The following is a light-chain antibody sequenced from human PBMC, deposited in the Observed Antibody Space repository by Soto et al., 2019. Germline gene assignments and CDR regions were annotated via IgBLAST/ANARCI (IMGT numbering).Light chain of an antibody. Sequence: EIVLTQSPATLSLSPGERATLSCRASQSVSSYLAWYQQKPGQAPRLLIYDASNRATGIPARFSGSGSGTDFTLTISSLEPEDFGVYYCQQRSNRLWTFGNGTKVEIK. CDR3: QQRSNRLWT. V-gene: IGKV3-11*01. CDR1: QSVSSY. J-gene: IGKJ1*01. CDR2: DAS.